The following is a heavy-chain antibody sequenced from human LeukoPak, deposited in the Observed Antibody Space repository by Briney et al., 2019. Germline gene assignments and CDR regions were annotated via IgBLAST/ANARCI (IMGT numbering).Heavy chain of an antibody. CDR3: ARDLGGLGKIDY. J-gene: IGHJ4*02. D-gene: IGHD7-27*01. V-gene: IGHV4-31*03. CDR1: GGSFSSGGYY. CDR2: IFYSGTT. Sequence: SQTLSLTCTVSGGSFSSGGYYWSWIRQHPGKGLEWIGYIFYSGTTYYNPSLKSRVIISVDASKNQFSLRLSSVTAADTAVYYCARDLGGLGKIDYWGQGTQVTVSS.